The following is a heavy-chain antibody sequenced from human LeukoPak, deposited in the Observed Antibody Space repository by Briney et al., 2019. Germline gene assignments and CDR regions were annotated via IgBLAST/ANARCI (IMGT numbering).Heavy chain of an antibody. CDR3: ARTYYDILTGYNPYFDY. CDR2: ITARSTAI. Sequence: GGSLRLSCAASGFTFNTYTMNWVRQAPGKGLEWVSSITARSTAICSADSVKGRFTISRDNAKNFLYLQMNSLRAEDTAVYYCARTYYDILTGYNPYFDYWGQGILVTVSS. D-gene: IGHD3-9*01. CDR1: GFTFNTYT. V-gene: IGHV3-21*01. J-gene: IGHJ4*02.